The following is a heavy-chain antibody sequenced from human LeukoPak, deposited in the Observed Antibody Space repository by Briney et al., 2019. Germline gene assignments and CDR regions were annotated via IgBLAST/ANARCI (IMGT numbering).Heavy chain of an antibody. CDR1: GYSFSSYW. CDR2: IYPGDSDT. D-gene: IGHD4-17*01. J-gene: IGHJ4*02. V-gene: IGHV5-51*01. Sequence: GESLKISCKGSGYSFSSYWIGWVRQMPGKGLEWMGIIYPGDSDTRYSPSFQGQVTISIDKSISTAFLQWSSLKASDTAMYYCAGQDGNGDYFFDCWGQGTLVTVSS. CDR3: AGQDGNGDYFFDC.